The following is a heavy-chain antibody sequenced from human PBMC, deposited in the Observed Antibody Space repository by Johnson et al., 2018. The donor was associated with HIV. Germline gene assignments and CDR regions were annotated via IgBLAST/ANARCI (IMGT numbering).Heavy chain of an antibody. D-gene: IGHD3-22*01. CDR1: GFSFSSYA. CDR3: ARPSVMPHVGGYDV. V-gene: IGHV3-23*04. J-gene: IGHJ3*01. CDR2: ITGTGGNT. Sequence: EVQLVESGGDLVERGGSLRLSCEASGFSFSSYALSWVRQAPGKGLEWVSSITGTGGNTYYADSVNGRFTVSRDKSKSTLCLQMHSLSAEDTALYYCARPSVMPHVGGYDVWGRGTMVGVST.